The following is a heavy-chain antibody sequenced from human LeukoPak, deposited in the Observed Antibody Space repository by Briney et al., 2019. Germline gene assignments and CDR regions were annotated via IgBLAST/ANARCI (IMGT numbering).Heavy chain of an antibody. V-gene: IGHV4-39*07. J-gene: IGHJ5*02. CDR3: ARRAVANWFDP. D-gene: IGHD6-19*01. Sequence: SETLSLTCTVSGGSISSSRYYWGWIRQPPGKGLEWTGSINYSGSTYYNPSLKSRVTISVDTSKNQFSLKLSSVTAADTAVYYCARRAVANWFDPWGQGTLVTVSS. CDR1: GGSISSSRYY. CDR2: INYSGST.